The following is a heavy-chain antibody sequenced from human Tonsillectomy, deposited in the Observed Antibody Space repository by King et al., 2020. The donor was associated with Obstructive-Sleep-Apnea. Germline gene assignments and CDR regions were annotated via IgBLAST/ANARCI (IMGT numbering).Heavy chain of an antibody. CDR2: INPYSGGT. CDR1: GYTFTGYH. V-gene: IGHV1-2*02. J-gene: IGHJ4*02. CDR3: ATVAVATATYFFDY. Sequence: VQLVESGTEVKKPGASVKVSCKASGYTFTGYHMHWVRQAPGQGLEWMGWINPYSGGTKYAQNFQGRVTMTRDTSISTAYMGLNSLRSDDTAVDYCATVAVATATYFFDYWGQGTLVTVSS. D-gene: IGHD4-17*01.